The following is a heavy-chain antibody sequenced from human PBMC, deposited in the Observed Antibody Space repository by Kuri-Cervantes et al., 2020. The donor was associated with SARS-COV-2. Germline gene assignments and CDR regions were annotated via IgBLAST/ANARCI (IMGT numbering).Heavy chain of an antibody. CDR1: GFLFSASA. CDR2: VRGKANNYAT. V-gene: IGHV3-73*01. CDR3: ATYTANWGKGGAFDI. J-gene: IGHJ3*02. D-gene: IGHD7-27*01. Sequence: GESLKISCEVSGFLFSASAIHWVRQGSGKGLEWVRRVRGKANNYATAYAASVKVRFTISRDDSKNMAYLQMNSLKTEDTAVYYCATYTANWGKGGAFDIWGQGTMVTVSS.